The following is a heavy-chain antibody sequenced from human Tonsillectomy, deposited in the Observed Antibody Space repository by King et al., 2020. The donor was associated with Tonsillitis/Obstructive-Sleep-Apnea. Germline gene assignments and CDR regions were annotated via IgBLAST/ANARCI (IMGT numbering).Heavy chain of an antibody. CDR2: ISYDGSNK. Sequence: QLVQSGGGVVQPGRSLRLSCAASGFTFSSYAMHWVRQAPGKGLEWVAVISYDGSNKYYADSVKGRFTISRDNSKNTLYLQMNSLRAEDTAVYYCARGADIVVVPAAMPPDYWGQGTLVTVSS. V-gene: IGHV3-30*04. CDR3: ARGADIVVVPAAMPPDY. CDR1: GFTFSSYA. J-gene: IGHJ4*02. D-gene: IGHD2-2*01.